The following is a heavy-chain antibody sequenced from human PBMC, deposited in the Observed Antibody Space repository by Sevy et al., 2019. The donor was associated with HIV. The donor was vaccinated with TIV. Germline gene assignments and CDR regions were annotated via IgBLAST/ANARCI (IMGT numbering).Heavy chain of an antibody. J-gene: IGHJ3*02. CDR1: GITFIDYF. D-gene: IGHD4-17*01. CDR3: ARGDHYGSRGFDI. V-gene: IGHV1-2*02. CDR2: INPNNGGI. Sequence: ASVKVSCKASGITFIDYFMHWVRQAPGQGLEWMGWINPNNGGINYARKFQGRVTMTSDMSSSTAYMELTSLASDDTAMYYCARGDHYGSRGFDIWGRGTMVTVSS.